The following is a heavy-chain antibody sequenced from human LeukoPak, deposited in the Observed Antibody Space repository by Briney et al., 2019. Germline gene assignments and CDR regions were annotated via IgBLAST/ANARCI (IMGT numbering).Heavy chain of an antibody. CDR2: VIPIFGTA. D-gene: IGHD5-18*01. CDR1: GGTFSNYA. CDR3: ARDNPYTTMGRIDY. Sequence: SVKVSCKASGGTFSNYAISWVRQAPGQGLEWMGGVIPIFGTANYAQKFQGRVTITADESTSTAYMELSSLRSEDTAVYYCARDNPYTTMGRIDYWGQGTLATVSS. J-gene: IGHJ4*02. V-gene: IGHV1-69*01.